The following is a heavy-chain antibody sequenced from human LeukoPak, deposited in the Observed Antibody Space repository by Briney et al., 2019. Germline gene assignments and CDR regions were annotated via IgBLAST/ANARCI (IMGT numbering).Heavy chain of an antibody. D-gene: IGHD6-19*01. J-gene: IGHJ4*02. CDR2: ISGSGGST. CDR1: GFTFSSYA. V-gene: IGHV3-23*01. Sequence: PGGSLRLSCAASGFTFSSYAMSWVRQAPGKGLEWVSAISGSGGSTYYADSVKGRFTISRDNSKNTLYLQMNSLKTEDTAVYYCTRDRSGGWTDYWGQGTLVTVSS. CDR3: TRDRSGGWTDY.